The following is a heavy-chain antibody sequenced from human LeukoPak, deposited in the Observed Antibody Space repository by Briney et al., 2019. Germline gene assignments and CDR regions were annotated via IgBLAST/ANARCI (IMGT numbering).Heavy chain of an antibody. CDR2: IDTSSRYI. CDR3: AGGGDWFDP. J-gene: IGHJ5*02. Sequence: GESLKISCKASGYTFTDYWAGWVRQMPGKGLEWVSSIDTSSRYIYYGDSVKGRFTISRDNSKNTLYLQMNSLRAEDTAVYYCAGGGDWFDPWGQGTLVTVSS. V-gene: IGHV3-21*01. CDR1: GYTFTDYW.